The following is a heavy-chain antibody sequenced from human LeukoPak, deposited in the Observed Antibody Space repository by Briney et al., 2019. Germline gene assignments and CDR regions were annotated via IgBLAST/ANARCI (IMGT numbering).Heavy chain of an antibody. CDR2: IYPGDSDT. CDR3: ARGGYSGYEFDC. J-gene: IGHJ4*02. Sequence: GESLKISCKGSGYSFPNYWIGWVRQMPGKGLEWVGVIYPGDSDTRYSPSFQGQVTFSADKSTSTASLQLSSLKASDSAMYYCARGGYSGYEFDCWGQGTLVTVSS. CDR1: GYSFPNYW. V-gene: IGHV5-51*01. D-gene: IGHD5-12*01.